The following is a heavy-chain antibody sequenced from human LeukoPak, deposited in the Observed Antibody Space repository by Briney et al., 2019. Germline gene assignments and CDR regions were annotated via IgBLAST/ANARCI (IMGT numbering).Heavy chain of an antibody. Sequence: GGSLRLSCAASGFAFSSYTMNWVRQAPGKGLEWVSVIYSGGSTYYADSVKGRFTISRDNSKNMLFLQMNSLRAEDTAVYYCARDRSYGHFDYWGQGTQVTVSS. CDR2: IYSGGST. D-gene: IGHD4-17*01. CDR1: GFAFSSYT. V-gene: IGHV3-66*01. CDR3: ARDRSYGHFDY. J-gene: IGHJ4*02.